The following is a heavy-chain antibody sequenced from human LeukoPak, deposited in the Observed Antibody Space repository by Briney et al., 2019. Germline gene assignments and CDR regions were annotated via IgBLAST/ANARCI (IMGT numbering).Heavy chain of an antibody. Sequence: SETLSLTCTVSGGSISSYYWSWIRQPPGKGLEWIGYIYYSGSTNYNPSLKSRVTISVDTSKNQFSLKLSSVTAADTAVYYCARGVNPESGYVGYWGQGTLVTVSS. CDR2: IYYSGST. CDR3: ARGVNPESGYVGY. V-gene: IGHV4-59*01. CDR1: GGSISSYY. D-gene: IGHD5-12*01. J-gene: IGHJ4*02.